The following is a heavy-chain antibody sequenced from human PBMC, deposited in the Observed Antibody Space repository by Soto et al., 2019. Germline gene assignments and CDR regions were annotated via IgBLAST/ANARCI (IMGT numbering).Heavy chain of an antibody. D-gene: IGHD2-15*01. J-gene: IGHJ4*02. Sequence: QVQLVQSGAEVKKPGASVKVSCKASGYTFTSYAMHWVRQAPGQRLEWMGWINAGNGNTKYSQKFQGRVTITRDTSASTAYMELSSLRSEHTAVYYCSRDIGYCSGGSCNNFDYWGQGTLVTVSS. V-gene: IGHV1-3*01. CDR2: INAGNGNT. CDR1: GYTFTSYA. CDR3: SRDIGYCSGGSCNNFDY.